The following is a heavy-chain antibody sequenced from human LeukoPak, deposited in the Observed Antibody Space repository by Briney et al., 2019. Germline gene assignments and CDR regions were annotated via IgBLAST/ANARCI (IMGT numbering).Heavy chain of an antibody. CDR3: ARGSSAYDLPDL. CDR1: GGSISSYY. V-gene: IGHV4-59*01. CDR2: IYYSGST. J-gene: IGHJ4*02. D-gene: IGHD5-12*01. Sequence: KPSETLSLTCTVSGGSISSYYWSWIRQPPGKGLEWIGYIYYSGSTNYNSSLKSRVTISADTSKNLFSLKVSSVTAADTAVYFCARGSSAYDLPDLWGQGTLVTVSS.